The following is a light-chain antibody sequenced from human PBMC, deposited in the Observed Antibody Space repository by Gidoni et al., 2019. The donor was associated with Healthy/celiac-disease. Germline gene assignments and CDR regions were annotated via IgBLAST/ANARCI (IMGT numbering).Light chain of an antibody. CDR2: DVS. J-gene: IGKJ4*01. CDR1: QVITNT. CDR3: QHYNDYSPT. V-gene: IGKV1D-13*01. Sequence: ALQLPQSPSSLSASVGDTVTITCRASQVITNTLAWYQQKPGKAPDLLIFDVSTLQSGVPTRFSGSVSGIDFTLTVTGLQPEDFATYYCQHYNDYSPTFGGXTEVEIK.